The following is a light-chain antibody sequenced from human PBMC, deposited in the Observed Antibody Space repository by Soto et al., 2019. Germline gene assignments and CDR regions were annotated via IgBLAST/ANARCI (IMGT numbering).Light chain of an antibody. Sequence: DIQMTQSPSLVSASVGGRVTITCRASQAVSNFLAWFQQKPGEAPRSLISGASRLQSGVPARFSGTGYGTDFTLAISGLQPEDSATYYCQQYSVYPLTFGGGTTVEIK. CDR1: QAVSNF. V-gene: IGKV1-16*01. CDR3: QQYSVYPLT. CDR2: GAS. J-gene: IGKJ4*01.